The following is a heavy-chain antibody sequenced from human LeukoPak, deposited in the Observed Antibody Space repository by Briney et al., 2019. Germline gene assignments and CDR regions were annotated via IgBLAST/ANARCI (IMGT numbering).Heavy chain of an antibody. Sequence: SVTVSSKAAACTFTGYYIHCVLQAPAQEREWMGWINPNSGGTNYAQNFQGRVTMTRDTSISTAYMELSRLRSDDTAVYYCAREVAGTRGWFDPWGQGTLVTVSS. D-gene: IGHD6-19*01. V-gene: IGHV1-2*02. CDR1: ACTFTGYY. CDR2: INPNSGGT. CDR3: AREVAGTRGWFDP. J-gene: IGHJ5*02.